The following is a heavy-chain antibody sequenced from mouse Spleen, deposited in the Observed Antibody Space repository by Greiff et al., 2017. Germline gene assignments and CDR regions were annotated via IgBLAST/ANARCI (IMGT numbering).Heavy chain of an antibody. D-gene: IGHD3-1*01. Sequence: QVQLQQPGAELVMPGASVKLSCKASGYTFTSYWMHWVKQRPGQGLEWIGEIDPSDSYTNYNQKFKGKATLTVDKSSSTAYMQLSSLTSEDSAVYYCARGAKLIFDYWGQGTTLTVSS. CDR1: GYTFTSYW. CDR3: ARGAKLIFDY. CDR2: IDPSDSYT. V-gene: IGHV1-69*01. J-gene: IGHJ2*01.